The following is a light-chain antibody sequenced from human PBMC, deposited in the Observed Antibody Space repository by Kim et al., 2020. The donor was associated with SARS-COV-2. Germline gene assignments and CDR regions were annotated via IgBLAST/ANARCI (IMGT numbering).Light chain of an antibody. V-gene: IGKV3-20*01. J-gene: IGKJ2*01. CDR3: QQYADSPPFT. CDR1: QSVPSSY. CDR2: DTS. Sequence: SPRESSTLACRASQSVPSSYLAWYQQKPGQAPRLLIYDTSRRTTGIPDRFSGSGSGTDFTLTISRLEPEDFAVYYCQQYADSPPFTFGQGTKLEI.